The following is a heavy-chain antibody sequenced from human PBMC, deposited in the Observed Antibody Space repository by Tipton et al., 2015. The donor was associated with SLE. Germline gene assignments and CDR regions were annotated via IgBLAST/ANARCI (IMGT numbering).Heavy chain of an antibody. D-gene: IGHD7-27*01. CDR3: ARGHWGPHDACDI. V-gene: IGHV1-2*02. J-gene: IGHJ3*02. Sequence: QLVQSGPEVKKPGASVKVSCKASGYIFTGYYVHWVRQAPGQGLEWMGWINPHSGDTNDAQKFQGRVSTTRDTSINTVYMELSDLTYDDTAVYFCARGHWGPHDACDIWGQGTTVTVSS. CDR2: INPHSGDT. CDR1: GYIFTGYY.